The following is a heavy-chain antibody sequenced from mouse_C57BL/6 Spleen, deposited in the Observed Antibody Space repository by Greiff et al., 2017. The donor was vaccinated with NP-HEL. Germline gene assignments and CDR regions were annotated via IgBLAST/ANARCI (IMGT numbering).Heavy chain of an antibody. CDR1: GYTFTSYW. J-gene: IGHJ4*01. CDR2: INPSNGGT. Sequence: QVQLQQPGTELVKPGASGYTFTSYWMHWVKQRPGQGLEWIGNINPSNGGTNYNEKFKSKATLTVDKSSSTAYMQLSSLTSEDSAVYYCARCSDGYYPYYAMDYWGQGTSVTVSS. D-gene: IGHD2-3*01. V-gene: IGHV1-53*01. CDR3: ARCSDGYYPYYAMDY.